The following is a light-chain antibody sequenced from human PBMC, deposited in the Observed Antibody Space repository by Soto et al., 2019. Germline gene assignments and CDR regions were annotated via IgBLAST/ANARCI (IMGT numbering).Light chain of an antibody. CDR1: SGHSSYA. CDR2: LNSDGRH. CDR3: QTWGTGIRV. V-gene: IGLV4-69*01. J-gene: IGLJ1*01. Sequence: QSVLTQSPSASASLGASVKLTCTLSSGHSSYAIAWHQQQPEKGPRFLMKLNSDGRHIKGDGIPDRFSGSSSGAERYLTISSLQSEDEADYYCQTWGTGIRVFGTGTKVTVL.